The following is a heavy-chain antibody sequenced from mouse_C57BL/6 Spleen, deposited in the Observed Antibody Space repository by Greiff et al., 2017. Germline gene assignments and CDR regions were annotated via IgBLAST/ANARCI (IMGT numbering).Heavy chain of an antibody. D-gene: IGHD1-1*01. V-gene: IGHV1-69*01. CDR2: IDPSDSYT. CDR3: ARSYGSSFSYWYFDD. CDR1: GYTFTSYW. J-gene: IGHJ1*03. Sequence: QVQLQQPGAELVMPGASVKLSCKASGYTFTSYWMHWVKPRPGQGLEWIGEIDPSDSYTNYNQKFKGKSTWTVDKSSSTAYMQLSSLTSEDSAVYYCARSYGSSFSYWYFDDWGTGTTVTVSS.